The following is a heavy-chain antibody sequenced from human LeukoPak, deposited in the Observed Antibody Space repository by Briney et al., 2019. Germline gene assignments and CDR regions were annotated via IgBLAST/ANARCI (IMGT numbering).Heavy chain of an antibody. CDR3: ARRTAMVRGYVDY. CDR1: GYSFTSYW. V-gene: IGHV5-51*01. D-gene: IGHD5-18*01. CDR2: IYPGDSDT. Sequence: GESLKISCKGSGYSFTSYWIGWVRQMPGKGLEWMGIIYPGDSDTGYSPTFQGQVTISADKSISTAYLQWSSLKASDTAMYYCARRTAMVRGYVDYWGQGTLVTVSS. J-gene: IGHJ4*02.